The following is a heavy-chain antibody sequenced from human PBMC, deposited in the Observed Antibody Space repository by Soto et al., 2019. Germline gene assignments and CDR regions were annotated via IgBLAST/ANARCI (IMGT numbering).Heavy chain of an antibody. CDR1: GGSLSSGGYY. J-gene: IGHJ4*02. CDR2: IYYSGST. V-gene: IGHV4-31*02. D-gene: IGHD3-16*02. Sequence: SETLSLTCTVSGGSLSSGGYYFICIRQHPWKGLELIGYIYYSGSTYYNPSLNSRVTISVDTSKNEFSLKLSSVTAADTAVYYCATGADWGSYRLYYFNYWGQGTLVTVSS. CDR3: ATGADWGSYRLYYFNY.